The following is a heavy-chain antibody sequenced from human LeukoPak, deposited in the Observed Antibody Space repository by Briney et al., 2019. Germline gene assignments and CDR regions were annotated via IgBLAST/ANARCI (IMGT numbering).Heavy chain of an antibody. Sequence: GGSLRLSCAASGFSFSNYGMHWVRQAPGKGLEWVAFIRHDGTKKYYADSVKGRFTISRDNSKNTLYLQMNSLRAEDTAVYFCAKERDYYDSSGYYYGRYFEYWGQGTLVPVSS. CDR3: AKERDYYDSSGYYYGRYFEY. J-gene: IGHJ4*02. CDR1: GFSFSNYG. V-gene: IGHV3-30*02. D-gene: IGHD3-22*01. CDR2: IRHDGTKK.